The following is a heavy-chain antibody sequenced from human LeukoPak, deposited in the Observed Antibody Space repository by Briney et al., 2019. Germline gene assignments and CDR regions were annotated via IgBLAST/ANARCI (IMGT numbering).Heavy chain of an antibody. D-gene: IGHD1-7*01. CDR3: AKRRGLELLYYYYMDV. Sequence: SGGSLRLSCAASGFTFSSYGMSWVRQAPGKGLEWVSAISGGGGSTYYADSVKGRFTISRDNSKNTLYLQMNSLRAEDTAVYYCAKRRGLELLYYYYMDVWGKGTTVTVSS. CDR1: GFTFSSYG. CDR2: ISGGGGST. J-gene: IGHJ6*03. V-gene: IGHV3-23*01.